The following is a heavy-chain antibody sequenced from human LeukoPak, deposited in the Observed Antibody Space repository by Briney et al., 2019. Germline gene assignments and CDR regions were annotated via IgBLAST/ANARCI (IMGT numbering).Heavy chain of an antibody. J-gene: IGHJ3*02. D-gene: IGHD6-13*01. Sequence: PGRSLRLSCAASGFTFDDYAMHWVRQAPGKGLEWVSGISWNSGSIGYADSVKGRFTISRDNAKNSLYLQMNSLRAEDTAVYYCARDSRYSSSWFPAHAFDIWGQGTMVTVSS. CDR3: ARDSRYSSSWFPAHAFDI. CDR1: GFTFDDYA. V-gene: IGHV3-9*01. CDR2: ISWNSGSI.